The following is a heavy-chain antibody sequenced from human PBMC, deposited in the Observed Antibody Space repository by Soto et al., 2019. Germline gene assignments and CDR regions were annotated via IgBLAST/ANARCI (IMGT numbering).Heavy chain of an antibody. CDR2: IIPIFGTA. J-gene: IGHJ6*02. D-gene: IGHD5-18*01. CDR3: ARVNMGYSYGYGDYYYGMDV. V-gene: IGHV1-69*12. CDR1: GGTFSSYA. Sequence: QVQLVQSGAEVKKPGSSVKVSCKASGGTFSSYAISWVRQAPGQGLEWMGGIIPIFGTANYAQKFQGRVTITADESTSTAYMELSSLRSEETAVYYCARVNMGYSYGYGDYYYGMDVWGQGTTVTVSS.